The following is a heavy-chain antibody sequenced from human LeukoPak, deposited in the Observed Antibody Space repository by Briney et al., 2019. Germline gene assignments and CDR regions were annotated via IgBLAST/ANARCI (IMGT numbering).Heavy chain of an antibody. V-gene: IGHV3-7*01. CDR3: ARVPTQDYYDSSGYSDY. J-gene: IGHJ4*02. CDR1: GFTFSSYW. D-gene: IGHD3-22*01. CDR2: IKQDGSEK. Sequence: GGSLRLSCAASGFTFSSYWMSWVRQAPGKGLEWVANIKQDGSEKYYVDSVKGRFTISRDNAKNSLYPQMNSLRAEDTAVYYCARVPTQDYYDSSGYSDYWGQGTLVTVSS.